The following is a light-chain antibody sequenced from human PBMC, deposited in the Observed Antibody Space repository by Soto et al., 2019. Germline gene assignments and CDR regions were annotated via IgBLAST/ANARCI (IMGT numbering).Light chain of an antibody. CDR2: TAS. CDR1: QSISSW. V-gene: IGKV1-5*03. Sequence: DIEMTQSPSTLSASVGDRVTITCRASQSISSWLAWYQQKLGKAPKLLIYTASNLKSGAPSRLSGSGSGTEFTLTIISLRADDFASYYCHEYNSETWLTFGEGTKVQIK. J-gene: IGKJ4*01. CDR3: HEYNSETWLT.